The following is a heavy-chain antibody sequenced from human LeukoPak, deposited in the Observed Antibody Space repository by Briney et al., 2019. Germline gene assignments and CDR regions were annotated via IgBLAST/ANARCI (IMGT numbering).Heavy chain of an antibody. V-gene: IGHV3-23*01. J-gene: IGHJ4*02. D-gene: IGHD3-10*01. CDR1: GFTVSSNY. CDR2: ISGSGGST. Sequence: PGGSLRLSCAASGFTVSSNYMSWVRQAPGKGLEWVSAISGSGGSTYYADSVKGRFTISRDNSKNTLYLQMNSLRAEDTAVYYCAMGPGLLWFGELWGGFDYWGQGTLVTVSS. CDR3: AMGPGLLWFGELWGGFDY.